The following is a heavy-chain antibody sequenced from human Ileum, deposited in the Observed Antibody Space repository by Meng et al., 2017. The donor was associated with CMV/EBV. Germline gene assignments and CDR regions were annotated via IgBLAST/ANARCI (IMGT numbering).Heavy chain of an antibody. V-gene: IGHV5-51*01. J-gene: IGHJ4*02. Sequence: GGSLRLSCEASGYYFNNYWIGWVRQVPGKGLEWIGVIYPGDLDTRYSPSSQGQVTISADRSNTTAYLQWSSLKASDTAIYYCARRIIGPTDGFDYWGRGTLVTVSS. D-gene: IGHD2/OR15-2a*01. CDR2: IYPGDLDT. CDR1: GYYFNNYW. CDR3: ARRIIGPTDGFDY.